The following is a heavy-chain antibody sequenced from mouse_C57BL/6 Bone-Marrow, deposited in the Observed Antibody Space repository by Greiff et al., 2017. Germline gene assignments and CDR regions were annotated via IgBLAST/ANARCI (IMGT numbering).Heavy chain of an antibody. V-gene: IGHV14-3*01. CDR2: IDPANGTT. D-gene: IGHD2-5*01. Sequence: VQLQQSVAELVRPGASVKLSCTASGFNIKNTYMHWVKQRPEKGLEWIGRIDPANGTTKYAPKFQGKATITADTSSTTAYLQRSILTSEDTTIDYCAMSYYSIFAYWGQGTLVTVSA. CDR3: AMSYYSIFAY. CDR1: GFNIKNTY. J-gene: IGHJ3*01.